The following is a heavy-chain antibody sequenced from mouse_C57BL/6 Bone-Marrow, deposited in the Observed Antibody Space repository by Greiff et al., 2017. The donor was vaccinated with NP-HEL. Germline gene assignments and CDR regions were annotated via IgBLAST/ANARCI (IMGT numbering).Heavy chain of an antibody. CDR1: GYSITSGYD. D-gene: IGHD2-1*01. Sequence: VQLKESGPGMVKPSQSLSLTCTVTGYSITSGYDWHWIRHFPGNKLEWMGYISYSGSTNYNPSLKSRISITHDTSKNHFFLKLNSVTTEDTATYYCARDEIYYGNPAWFAYWGQGTLVTVSA. CDR2: ISYSGST. CDR3: ARDEIYYGNPAWFAY. V-gene: IGHV3-1*01. J-gene: IGHJ3*01.